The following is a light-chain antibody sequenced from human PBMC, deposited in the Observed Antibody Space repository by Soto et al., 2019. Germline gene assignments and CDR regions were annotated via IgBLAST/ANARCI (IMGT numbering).Light chain of an antibody. V-gene: IGKV3-11*01. CDR2: DAS. J-gene: IGKJ1*01. Sequence: EIVLTQSPATPSLSPGGGATLSCRASQSVSSFLAWYQQKPGQTPRLLIYDASNRATGIPARFSGSGSGTDFTLTISSLEPEDFAVYYCQQRSNWPLTFGQGTKVDIK. CDR3: QQRSNWPLT. CDR1: QSVSSF.